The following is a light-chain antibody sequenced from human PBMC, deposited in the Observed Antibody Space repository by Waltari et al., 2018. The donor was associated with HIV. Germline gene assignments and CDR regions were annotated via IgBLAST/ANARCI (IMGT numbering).Light chain of an antibody. Sequence: QSALTQPASMSGSPGQSITISCAGTRSDIGDYNFVSWFQQHPGKAPKLIFHDVSHSVSEVSDRVSASKSGNTASLTIAGLQPEDEADYYCSAYSSSNTVVFGGGTKLTVL. J-gene: IGLJ2*01. CDR1: RSDIGDYNF. CDR3: SAYSSSNTVV. CDR2: DVS. V-gene: IGLV2-14*03.